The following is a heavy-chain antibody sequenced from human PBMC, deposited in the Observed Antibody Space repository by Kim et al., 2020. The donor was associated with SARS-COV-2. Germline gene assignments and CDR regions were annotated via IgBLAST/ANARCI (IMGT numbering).Heavy chain of an antibody. Sequence: GGSLRLSCAASGFTFSSYGMHWVRQAPGKGLEWVAVIWYDGSNKYYADSVKGRFTISRDNSKNTLYLQMNSLRAEDTAVYYCARGVRHITMIVHASGYFDLWGRGTLVTVSS. J-gene: IGHJ2*01. CDR3: ARGVRHITMIVHASGYFDL. D-gene: IGHD3-22*01. CDR2: IWYDGSNK. CDR1: GFTFSSYG. V-gene: IGHV3-33*01.